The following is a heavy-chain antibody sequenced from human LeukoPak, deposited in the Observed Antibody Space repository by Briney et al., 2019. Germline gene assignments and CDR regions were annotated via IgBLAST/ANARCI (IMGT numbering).Heavy chain of an antibody. Sequence: ASVKVSCKASGYPFTSYYMTWVRQAPGQVLEWMGVINPSGGNTRYAQNFQGRVTMTRYSSTSTVYMELSSLRSEDTSLYYCARVVGVYTKVDYWGQGTLVTVTS. CDR3: ARVVGVYTKVDY. J-gene: IGHJ4*02. D-gene: IGHD5/OR15-5a*01. V-gene: IGHV1-46*01. CDR2: INPSGGNT. CDR1: GYPFTSYY.